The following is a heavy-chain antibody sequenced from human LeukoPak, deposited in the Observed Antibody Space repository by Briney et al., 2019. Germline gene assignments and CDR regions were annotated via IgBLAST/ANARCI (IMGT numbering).Heavy chain of an antibody. CDR1: GGSFSGYY. D-gene: IGHD2-15*01. CDR2: INHSGST. V-gene: IGHV4-34*01. J-gene: IGHJ1*01. Sequence: PSETLSLTCAVYGGSFSGYYWSWIRQPPGKGLEWIGEINHSGSTNYNPSLKSRVTISVDTSKNQFSLKLSSVTAADTAVYYCARGMGYCSGGSCYRSRYFQHWGQGTLVTVSS. CDR3: ARGMGYCSGGSCYRSRYFQH.